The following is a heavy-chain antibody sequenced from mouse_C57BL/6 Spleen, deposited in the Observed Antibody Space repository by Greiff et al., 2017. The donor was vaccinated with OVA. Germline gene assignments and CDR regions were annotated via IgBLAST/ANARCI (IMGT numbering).Heavy chain of an antibody. CDR2: LYPSDSYT. Sequence: QVHVKQPGAELVMPGASVKLSCKASGYTFTSYWMHWVKQRPGQGLEWIGELYPSDSYTNYNQKFKGKSTLTVDKSSSTAYMQLSSLTSEDSAVYYGARRSYYSNYGFAYWGQGTLVTVSA. D-gene: IGHD2-5*01. CDR3: ARRSYYSNYGFAY. V-gene: IGHV1-69*01. CDR1: GYTFTSYW. J-gene: IGHJ3*01.